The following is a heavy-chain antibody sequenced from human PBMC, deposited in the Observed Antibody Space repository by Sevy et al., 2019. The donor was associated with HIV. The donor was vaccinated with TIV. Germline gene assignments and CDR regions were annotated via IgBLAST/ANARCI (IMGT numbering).Heavy chain of an antibody. CDR3: ARYGGSYYGRGTRDYYYGMDV. CDR1: GGTFSSYA. CDR2: IIPIFGTA. J-gene: IGHJ6*02. D-gene: IGHD1-26*01. V-gene: IGHV1-69*13. Sequence: ASVKVSCKASGGTFSSYAISWVRQAPGQGLEWMGGIIPIFGTANYAQKFQGRVTITADESTSTAYMERRSLRSEDTAVYYCARYGGSYYGRGTRDYYYGMDVWGQGTTVTVSS.